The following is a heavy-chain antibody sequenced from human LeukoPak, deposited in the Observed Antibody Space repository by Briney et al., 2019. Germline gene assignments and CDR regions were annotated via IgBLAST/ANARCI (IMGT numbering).Heavy chain of an antibody. D-gene: IGHD3-9*01. Sequence: PGGSLRLSCAASGFTFSSYAMSWVRQAPGKGLEWVSAISGSGGSTYYADPVKGRFTISRDNSKNTLYLQMNSLRAEDTAVYYCAKLEGYFDWLLNEYYYYGMDVWGKGTTVTVSS. CDR2: ISGSGGST. V-gene: IGHV3-23*01. J-gene: IGHJ6*04. CDR1: GFTFSSYA. CDR3: AKLEGYFDWLLNEYYYYGMDV.